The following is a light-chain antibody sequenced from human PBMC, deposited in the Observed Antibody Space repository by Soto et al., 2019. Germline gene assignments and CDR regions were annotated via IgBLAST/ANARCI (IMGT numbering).Light chain of an antibody. J-gene: IGLJ1*01. V-gene: IGLV2-14*01. CDR3: SSYTSSSTRV. CDR1: SSDVGAYNY. Sequence: QSALTQPASVSGSPGQSITISCTGTSSDVGAYNYVSWYQQHPGKVPKLMIYDVSNRPSGVSNRFSGSKSGNTASLTISGLQAEDEADYYCSSYTSSSTRVFVTGTKVTVL. CDR2: DVS.